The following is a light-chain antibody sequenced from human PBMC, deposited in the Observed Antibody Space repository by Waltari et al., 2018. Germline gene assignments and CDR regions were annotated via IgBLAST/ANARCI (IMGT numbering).Light chain of an antibody. J-gene: IGKJ3*01. V-gene: IGKV1-33*01. CDR3: LQSDDLPFT. CDR2: DAS. CDR1: QDINIF. Sequence: DIQMTQSPSSLSASVGDRVTITCQASQDINIFLNWYQQKPGKAPELLIFDASNLKTGVPSRFSGSGSGTDFTFSITSLQPEDIATYYCLQSDDLPFTFGPGTKVDIK.